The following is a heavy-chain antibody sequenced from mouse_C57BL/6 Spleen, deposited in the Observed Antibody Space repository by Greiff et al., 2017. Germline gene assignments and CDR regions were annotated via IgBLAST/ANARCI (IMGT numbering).Heavy chain of an antibody. V-gene: IGHV1-82*01. CDR2: IYPGDGDT. D-gene: IGHD2-3*01. CDR1: GYAFSSSW. J-gene: IGHJ1*03. Sequence: VQRVESGPELVKPGASVKISCKASGYAFSSSWMNWVKQRPGKGLEWIGRIYPGDGDTNYNGKFKGMATLTADKSSSTAYMQLSSLTSADSAVYFCARSYDGSPYWYFDVWGTGTTVTVSS. CDR3: ARSYDGSPYWYFDV.